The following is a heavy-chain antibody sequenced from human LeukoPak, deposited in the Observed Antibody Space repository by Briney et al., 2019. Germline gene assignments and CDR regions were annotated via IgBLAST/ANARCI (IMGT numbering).Heavy chain of an antibody. CDR3: ARGDYDSSGYYEV. Sequence: GGALRLSCAASGFSFSDYSMSWIRQAPGKGLECISYRSSSSYTNYSDSVKGRCTISRDNAKNSLYVQMNSLRAEDTAVYYCARGDYDSSGYYEVWGQGTLVTVSS. V-gene: IGHV3-11*05. CDR2: RSSSSYT. J-gene: IGHJ4*02. D-gene: IGHD3-22*01. CDR1: GFSFSDYS.